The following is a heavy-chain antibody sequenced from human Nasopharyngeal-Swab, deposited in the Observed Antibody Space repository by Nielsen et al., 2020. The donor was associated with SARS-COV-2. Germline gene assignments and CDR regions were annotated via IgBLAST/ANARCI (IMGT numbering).Heavy chain of an antibody. CDR1: GYSFSNYA. Sequence: ASVKVSCKTSGYSFSNYAINWVRQAPGQGFEWMGWINTNTGIQTYVQGFTGRFVFSLDPAVSTAFLQINSLKSEDTGLYYCAREVGDAFDVWGQGTMVTVSS. V-gene: IGHV7-4-1*02. CDR2: INTNTGIQ. CDR3: AREVGDAFDV. J-gene: IGHJ3*01.